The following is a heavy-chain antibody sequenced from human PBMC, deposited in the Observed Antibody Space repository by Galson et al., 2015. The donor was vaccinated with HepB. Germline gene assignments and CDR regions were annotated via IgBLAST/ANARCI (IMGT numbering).Heavy chain of an antibody. CDR2: ISGSGGST. J-gene: IGHJ4*02. Sequence: SLRLSCAASGFTFSSYAMSWVRQAPGKGLEWVSAISGSGGSTYYADSVKGRFTISRDNSKNTLYLQMNSLRAEDTVVYYCAKGRILGYYDSSGGDYWGQGTLVTVSS. D-gene: IGHD3-22*01. CDR1: GFTFSSYA. CDR3: AKGRILGYYDSSGGDY. V-gene: IGHV3-23*01.